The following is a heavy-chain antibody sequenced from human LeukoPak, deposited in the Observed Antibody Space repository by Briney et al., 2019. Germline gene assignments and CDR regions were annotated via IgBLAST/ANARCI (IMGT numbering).Heavy chain of an antibody. CDR2: ISWDSGSI. V-gene: IGHV3-9*01. J-gene: IGHJ3*02. CDR1: GFTFDDYA. CDR3: AKGYNWNDVGSAFDI. D-gene: IGHD1-1*01. Sequence: GGSLRLSCAASGFTFDDYAMHWVRQAPGKGLEWVSGISWDSGSIGYADSVKGRFTISRDNAKNSLYLQMNSLRAEDTALYYCAKGYNWNDVGSAFDIWGQGTMVTVSS.